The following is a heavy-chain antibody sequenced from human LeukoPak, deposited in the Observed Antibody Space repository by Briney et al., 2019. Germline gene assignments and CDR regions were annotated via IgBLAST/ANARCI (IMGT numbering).Heavy chain of an antibody. V-gene: IGHV1-69*04. CDR2: IIPILGIA. CDR3: ARDVDEEKSTPWFDP. J-gene: IGHJ5*02. Sequence: EASVKVSCKASGGTFSSYAISWVRQAPGQGLEWMGRIIPILGIANYAQKFQGRVTITADKSTSTAYMELSSLRSEDTAVYYCARDVDEEKSTPWFDPWGQGTLVTVSS. CDR1: GGTFSSYA.